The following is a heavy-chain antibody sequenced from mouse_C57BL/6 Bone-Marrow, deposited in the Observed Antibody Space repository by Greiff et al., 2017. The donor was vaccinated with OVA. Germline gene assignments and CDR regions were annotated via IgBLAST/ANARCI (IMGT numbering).Heavy chain of an antibody. V-gene: IGHV3-6*01. CDR3: ARNAYYSNYDYYAMDY. J-gene: IGHJ4*01. CDR2: ISYDGSN. CDR1: SYSITSGYY. D-gene: IGHD2-5*01. Sequence: DVKLVESGPGLVKPSQSLSLTCSVTSYSITSGYYWNWIRQFPGNKLEWMGYISYDGSNNYNPSLKNRISITRDTSKNQFFLKLNSVTTEDTATYYCARNAYYSNYDYYAMDYWGQGTSVTVSS.